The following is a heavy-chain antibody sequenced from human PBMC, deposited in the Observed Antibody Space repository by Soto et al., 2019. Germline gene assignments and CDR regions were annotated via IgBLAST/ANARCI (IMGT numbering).Heavy chain of an antibody. Sequence: ASVKVSCKASGYTFTSYAMHWVRQAPGQRLEWMGWINAGNGNTKYSQKFQGRVTITRDTSAGTAYMELRSQRSEDTAVYYCARDRVAGREGDYYYYMDVWGKGTTVTVSS. V-gene: IGHV1-3*01. J-gene: IGHJ6*03. D-gene: IGHD6-19*01. CDR2: INAGNGNT. CDR3: ARDRVAGREGDYYYYMDV. CDR1: GYTFTSYA.